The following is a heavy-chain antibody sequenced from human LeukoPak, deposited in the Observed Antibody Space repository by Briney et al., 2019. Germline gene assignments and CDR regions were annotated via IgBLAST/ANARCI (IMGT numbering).Heavy chain of an antibody. CDR2: FDPEDGET. J-gene: IGHJ4*02. Sequence: ASVTVSFKVSGYTLTELSMHWVRQAPGKGREGMGGFDPEDGETIYAQKFQGRVTMTEDTSTDTAYMEVSSLRSEDTAVYYCAISYDYVWGSYRSPRGFDYWGQGTLVTVSS. V-gene: IGHV1-24*01. D-gene: IGHD3-16*02. CDR1: GYTLTELS. CDR3: AISYDYVWGSYRSPRGFDY.